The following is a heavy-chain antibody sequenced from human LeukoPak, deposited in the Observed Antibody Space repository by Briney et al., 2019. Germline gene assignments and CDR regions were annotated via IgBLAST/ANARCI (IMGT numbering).Heavy chain of an antibody. CDR1: GYTFTSYA. CDR2: INAGNGNT. V-gene: IGHV1-3*01. Sequence: GASVTVSCKASGYTFTSYAVHWVRQAPGQRLEWMGWINAGNGNTKYLQKFQGRVTITRDTSASTAYMELSSLRSEDTAVYYCATPNGGGYSGLDYYYGMDVWGQGTTVTVSS. D-gene: IGHD5-12*01. J-gene: IGHJ6*02. CDR3: ATPNGGGYSGLDYYYGMDV.